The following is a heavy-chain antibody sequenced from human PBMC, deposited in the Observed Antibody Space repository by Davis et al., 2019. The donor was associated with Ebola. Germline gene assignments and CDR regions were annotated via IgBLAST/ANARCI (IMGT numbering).Heavy chain of an antibody. V-gene: IGHV3-30*04. CDR2: ISYDGSNK. J-gene: IGHJ4*02. CDR1: GFTFSSYA. CDR3: ARHDDY. Sequence: PGGSLRLSCAVSGFTFSSYAMHWVRQAPGKGLEWVAVISYDGSNKYFADSVKGRFTISRDNAKNSVFLQMNSLRDEDTAVYYCARHDDYWGQGTLVTVSS.